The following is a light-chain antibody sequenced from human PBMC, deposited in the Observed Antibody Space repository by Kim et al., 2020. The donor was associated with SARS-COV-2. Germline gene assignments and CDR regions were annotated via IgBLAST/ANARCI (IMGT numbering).Light chain of an antibody. CDR3: QSYDSSLSGYV. CDR2: GNS. V-gene: IGLV1-40*01. CDR1: SSNIGAGYD. J-gene: IGLJ1*01. Sequence: RVTISCTGSSSNIGAGYDVHWYQQLLGTAPKLLIYGNSNRPSGVPDRFSGSKSGTSASLAITGLQAEDEADYYCQSYDSSLSGYVFGTGTKVTVL.